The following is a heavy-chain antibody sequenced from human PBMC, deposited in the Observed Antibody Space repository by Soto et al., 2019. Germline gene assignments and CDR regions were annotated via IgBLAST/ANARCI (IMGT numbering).Heavy chain of an antibody. D-gene: IGHD6-19*01. J-gene: IGHJ6*02. V-gene: IGHV1-46*01. CDR3: ARDRVAVAGTDPGYYYYYGMDV. CDR2: INPSGGST. Sequence: AASVKVSCKASGYTFTSYYMHWVRQAPGQGLEWMGIINPSGGSTSYAQKFQGRVTMTRDTSTSTVYMELSSLRSEDTAVYYCARDRVAVAGTDPGYYYYYGMDVWGQGTTVTVSS. CDR1: GYTFTSYY.